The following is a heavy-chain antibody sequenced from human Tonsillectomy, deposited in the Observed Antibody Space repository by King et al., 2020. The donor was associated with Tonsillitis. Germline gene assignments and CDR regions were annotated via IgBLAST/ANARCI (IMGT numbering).Heavy chain of an antibody. D-gene: IGHD2-2*01. V-gene: IGHV1-2*02. CDR1: GHTFSDYY. Sequence: VQSGAEVKKPGASLKVSCKASGHTFSDYYLHWVRQAPGQGLEWLGWINPNSGGTNYAQKFQGRVTMTRDTSISTAYMELSRLRSDDTAVYFCTRDPSRRGMLEVAQHPVHGLDDWGTGT. J-gene: IGHJ6*04. CDR2: INPNSGGT. CDR3: TRDPSRRGMLEVAQHPVHGLDD.